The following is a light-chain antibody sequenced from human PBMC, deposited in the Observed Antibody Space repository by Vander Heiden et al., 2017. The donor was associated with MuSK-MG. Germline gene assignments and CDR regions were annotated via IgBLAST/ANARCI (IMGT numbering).Light chain of an antibody. CDR2: LGS. Sequence: IVITQSPLSLPVTPGEPASISCRSSQSLLHSNGYNYLDWYLQKPGQSPQLLIYLGSNRASGVPDRFSGSGSGTDFTLKISRVEAEDVGVYYCMQALQTRYTFGQGTKLEIK. V-gene: IGKV2-28*01. CDR1: QSLLHSNGYNY. CDR3: MQALQTRYT. J-gene: IGKJ2*01.